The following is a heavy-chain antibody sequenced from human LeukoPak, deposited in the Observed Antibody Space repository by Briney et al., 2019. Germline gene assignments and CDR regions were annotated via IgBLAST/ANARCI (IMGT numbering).Heavy chain of an antibody. CDR1: GGSISSYY. D-gene: IGHD4-23*01. V-gene: IGHV4-4*07. CDR2: IYTTGST. J-gene: IGHJ4*02. Sequence: KSSEPLSLTCTVSGGSISSYYWSWLRQPAGKGLEWIGRIYTTGSTDYNPSLKSRVTISVDTSKNQFSLKLSSVTAADTAVYYCARDRGDYGGPDYWGRGTLVTVSS. CDR3: ARDRGDYGGPDY.